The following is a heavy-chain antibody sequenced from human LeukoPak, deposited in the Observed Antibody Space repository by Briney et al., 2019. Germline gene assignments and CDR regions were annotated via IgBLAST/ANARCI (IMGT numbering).Heavy chain of an antibody. D-gene: IGHD2-2*01. CDR3: ARMNNVVVPAAIAYYYYYYMDV. J-gene: IGHJ6*03. CDR1: GFSLSSYW. Sequence: GGSLRLSCAASGFSLSSYWMTWVRQAPGKGLEWVANIKQDGSEKNYVDSVKGRFTISRDNAKNSLYLQMNSLRAEDTAVYYCARMNNVVVPAAIAYYYYYYMDVWGKGTTVTVSS. V-gene: IGHV3-7*01. CDR2: IKQDGSEK.